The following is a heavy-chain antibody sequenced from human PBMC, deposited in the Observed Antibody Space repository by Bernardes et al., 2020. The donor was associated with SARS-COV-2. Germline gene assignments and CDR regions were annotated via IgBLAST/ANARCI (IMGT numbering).Heavy chain of an antibody. CDR2: ISGSVGTT. D-gene: IGHD1-26*01. CDR3: AKFLAGSSPHRTGATTFFDS. V-gene: IGHV3-23*01. CDR1: GFTFSSYA. Sequence: GGPLRLSCAASGFTFSSYAMSWVRQAPGKGLEWVSAISGSVGTTFYADSVKGRFTISRDNSKNTLFLHMNSLRVEDTAVYYCAKFLAGSSPHRTGATTFFDSWGQGTLVTVSS. J-gene: IGHJ4*02.